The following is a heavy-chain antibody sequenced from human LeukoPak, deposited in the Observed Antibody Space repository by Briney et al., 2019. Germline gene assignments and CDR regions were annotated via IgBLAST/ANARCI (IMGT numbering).Heavy chain of an antibody. J-gene: IGHJ4*02. CDR1: GFRFSSYW. CDR2: IKTDGSEE. Sequence: PGGSLRLSCAASGFRFSSYWMSWVRQAPGKGLEWVAIIKTDGSEEDYVDAVKGRFTISRDNAKNCLYLQMNNLRAEDTAVYYCARDWNGSGWPTDYWGQGTLVTVSS. CDR3: ARDWNGSGWPTDY. V-gene: IGHV3-7*05. D-gene: IGHD6-19*01.